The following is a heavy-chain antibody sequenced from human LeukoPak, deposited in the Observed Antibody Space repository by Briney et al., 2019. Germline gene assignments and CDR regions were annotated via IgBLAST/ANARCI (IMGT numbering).Heavy chain of an antibody. CDR2: LYSDGNT. CDR1: GFTVITND. D-gene: IGHD1-14*01. V-gene: IGHV3-53*01. CDR3: ARGVEPLAANTLAY. Sequence: GGSLRLSCAASGFTVITNDMTWVRQAPAKGLEWVSVLYSDGNTKYADSVQGRFTISRDNSKNTLYLEMNSLSPDDTAVYYCARGVEPLAANTLAYWGQGTLVTVSS. J-gene: IGHJ4*02.